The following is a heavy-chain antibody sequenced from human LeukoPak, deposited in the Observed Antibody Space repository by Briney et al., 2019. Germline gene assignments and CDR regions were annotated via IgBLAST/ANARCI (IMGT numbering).Heavy chain of an antibody. Sequence: PGGSLRLSCAASGFAFSSYGMTWVRQAPGKGLEWVSGISDSGGSTYYADSVKGRFTISRDNSKNTLYLQMNSLRAEDTAVYYCAKEHLRWGYFDYWGQGTLVTVSS. CDR1: GFAFSSYG. J-gene: IGHJ4*02. CDR2: ISDSGGST. CDR3: AKEHLRWGYFDY. D-gene: IGHD3-16*01. V-gene: IGHV3-23*01.